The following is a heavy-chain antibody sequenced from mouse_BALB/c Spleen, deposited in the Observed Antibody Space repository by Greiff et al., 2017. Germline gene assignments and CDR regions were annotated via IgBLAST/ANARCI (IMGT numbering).Heavy chain of an antibody. V-gene: IGHV5-6-3*01. CDR1: GFTFSSYG. J-gene: IGHJ4*01. CDR2: INSNGGST. D-gene: IGHD1-1*01. CDR3: ARGDYGSSYYYAMDY. Sequence: EVNVVESGGGLVQPGGSLKLSCAASGFTFSSYGMSWVRQTPDKRLELVATINSNGGSTYYPDSVKGRFTISRDNAKNTLYLQMSSLKSEDTAMYYCARGDYGSSYYYAMDYWGQGTSVTVSS.